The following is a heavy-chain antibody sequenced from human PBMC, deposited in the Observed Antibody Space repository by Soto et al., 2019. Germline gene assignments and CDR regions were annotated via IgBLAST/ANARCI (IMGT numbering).Heavy chain of an antibody. CDR1: GGTFRSYV. Sequence: QVQLVQSGAEVKKPGSSVKVSCKASGGTFRSYVTSWVRQAPGQGLEWLGGIIPMYGTTYYAQTFQGRVTISADESTSTAFMALSSLRSEDTAVYYCARIGTLDWIDDYWGQGTLVTVSS. CDR2: IIPMYGTT. D-gene: IGHD1-1*01. CDR3: ARIGTLDWIDDY. J-gene: IGHJ4*02. V-gene: IGHV1-69*12.